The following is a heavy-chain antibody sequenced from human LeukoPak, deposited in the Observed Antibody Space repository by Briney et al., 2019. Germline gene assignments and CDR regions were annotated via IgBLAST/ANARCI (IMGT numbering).Heavy chain of an antibody. Sequence: GGSLRLSCAASGFTFSSYAMSWVRQAPGKGLEWVSVISGTGGSTYYADSVKGRFTISRDQSKNTLYLQMNSLRVEDTAIYYCAKDSPVGIAVAAEGCSFWGQGTLVTVSS. D-gene: IGHD6-19*01. J-gene: IGHJ4*02. CDR3: AKDSPVGIAVAAEGCSF. CDR1: GFTFSSYA. V-gene: IGHV3-23*01. CDR2: ISGTGGST.